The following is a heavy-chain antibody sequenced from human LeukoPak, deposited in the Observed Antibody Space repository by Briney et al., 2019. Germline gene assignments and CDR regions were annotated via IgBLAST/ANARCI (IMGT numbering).Heavy chain of an antibody. CDR1: GFTFSSYA. J-gene: IGHJ4*02. Sequence: GSLRLSCAASGFTFSSYAMGWVRQAPGKGLEWVSGIADSGGSTYYADSVKGRFTISRDNSKNTLHLQMNSLRAEDTAVYYCAKIHDILTGYSQYTYYFDYWGQGTLVTVSP. D-gene: IGHD3-9*01. CDR3: AKIHDILTGYSQYTYYFDY. CDR2: IADSGGST. V-gene: IGHV3-23*01.